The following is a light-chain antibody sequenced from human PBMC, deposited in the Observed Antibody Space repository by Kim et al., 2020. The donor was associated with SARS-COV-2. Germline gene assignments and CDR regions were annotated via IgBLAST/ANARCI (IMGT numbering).Light chain of an antibody. V-gene: IGLV3-21*04. J-gene: IGLJ2*01. CDR1: NVGDKS. Sequence: APGKTARITCGGNNVGDKSVHWYQQKPGQAPVLVIYYDSDRPSGIPERFSGSNSGNTATLTISRVEAGDEADYYCQVWDTSGDHPIFGGGTQLTVL. CDR2: YDS. CDR3: QVWDTSGDHPI.